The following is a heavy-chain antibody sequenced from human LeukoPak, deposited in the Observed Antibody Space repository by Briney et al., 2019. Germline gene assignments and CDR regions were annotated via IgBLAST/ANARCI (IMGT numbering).Heavy chain of an antibody. CDR1: GGTFSSYA. CDR2: IIPSFETP. CDR3: AAGHGGDYNYYDIDV. D-gene: IGHD4-17*01. Sequence: SVKVSCETSGGTFSSYAFTWVRQAPGQGLEWMGVIIPSFETPHYAQKFQGRVTFTADESTTTVYMELSSLKSDDTAIYYCAAGHGGDYNYYDIDVWGRGTTVTVSS. J-gene: IGHJ6*04. V-gene: IGHV1-69*13.